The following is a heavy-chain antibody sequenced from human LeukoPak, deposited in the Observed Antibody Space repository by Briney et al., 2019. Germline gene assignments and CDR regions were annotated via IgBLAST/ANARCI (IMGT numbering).Heavy chain of an antibody. J-gene: IGHJ3*02. D-gene: IGHD2-8*02. Sequence: PSETLSLTCSVSGGSISSSNNLWGWIRQPPGKGLEWIGSIYYNGDTYYNPSLKSRVTISADTPKNQFSLKLSSVTAADTAVYYCARASAQLLFDAFDIWGQGTMVTVSS. CDR3: ARASAQLLFDAFDI. V-gene: IGHV4-39*07. CDR1: GGSISSSNNL. CDR2: IYYNGDT.